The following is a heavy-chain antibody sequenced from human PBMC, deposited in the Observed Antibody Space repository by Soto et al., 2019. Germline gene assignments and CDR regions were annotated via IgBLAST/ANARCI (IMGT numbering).Heavy chain of an antibody. Sequence: GGSLRLSCAASGFTFSSYAMHWVRQAPGKGLEWVAVISYDGSNKYYADSVKGRFTISRDNSKNTLYLQMNSLRAEDTAVYYCARDLYSYGSPIGYWGQGTLVTGSS. CDR1: GFTFSSYA. CDR2: ISYDGSNK. CDR3: ARDLYSYGSPIGY. D-gene: IGHD5-18*01. J-gene: IGHJ4*02. V-gene: IGHV3-30-3*01.